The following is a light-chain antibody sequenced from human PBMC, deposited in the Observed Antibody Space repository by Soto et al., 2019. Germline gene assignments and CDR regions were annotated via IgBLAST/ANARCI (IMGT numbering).Light chain of an antibody. J-gene: IGLJ2*01. V-gene: IGLV2-8*01. CDR3: CSYAGFSTSAL. Sequence: QSALTQPPSASGSPGQSVTISCTGTSSDVGGYNYVSWYQQHPGKAPKLMIYEVTKRPSGVSNRFSGSKSGNTASLTISGLQAEDEADYYCCSYAGFSTSALFGGGTKVTVL. CDR2: EVT. CDR1: SSDVGGYNY.